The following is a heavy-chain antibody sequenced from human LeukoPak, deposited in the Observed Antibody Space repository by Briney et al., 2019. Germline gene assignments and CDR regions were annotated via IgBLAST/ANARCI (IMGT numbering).Heavy chain of an antibody. D-gene: IGHD6-13*01. CDR3: ARHSGIAAAPFDY. V-gene: IGHV4-38-2*01. J-gene: IGHJ4*02. CDR1: GYSISSGYY. Sequence: PSETLSLTCAVSGYSISSGYYWGWTRPPPGKGLEWIGSIYHGGSTYYNPSLKSRVTISVDTSKNQFSLKLSSVTAADTAVYYCARHSGIAAAPFDYWGQGTLVTVSS. CDR2: IYHGGST.